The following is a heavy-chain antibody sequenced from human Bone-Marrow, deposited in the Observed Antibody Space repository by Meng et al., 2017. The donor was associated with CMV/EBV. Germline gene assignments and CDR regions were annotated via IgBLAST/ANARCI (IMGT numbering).Heavy chain of an antibody. CDR3: ARGLAQKYYFDY. V-gene: IGHV3-13*03. CDR2: IGTAGDT. J-gene: IGHJ4*02. Sequence: GESLKISCAACGFTFSSYDMHWVRQATGKGLEWVSAIGTAGDTYYPGSVKGQFTISRENAKNSLYLQMNSLRAGDTAVYYCARGLAQKYYFDYWGQGTLVTVSS. CDR1: GFTFSSYD.